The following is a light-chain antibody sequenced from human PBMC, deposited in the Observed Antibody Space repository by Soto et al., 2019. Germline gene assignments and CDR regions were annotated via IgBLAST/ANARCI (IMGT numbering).Light chain of an antibody. CDR3: QQRSSAPRT. Sequence: EIVLTQSPATLSLSPGERATLSCRASQSVSSYLAWYQQKPGQTPRLLIYDASNSATGIPARFSGSGSGTVFILTISSLEPEDVAVYCCQQRSSAPRTFGQGTKLEIK. CDR2: DAS. V-gene: IGKV3-11*01. CDR1: QSVSSY. J-gene: IGKJ2*01.